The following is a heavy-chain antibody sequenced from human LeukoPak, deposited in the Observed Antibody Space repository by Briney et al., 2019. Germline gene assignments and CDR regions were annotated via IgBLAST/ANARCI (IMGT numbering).Heavy chain of an antibody. V-gene: IGHV3-11*01. J-gene: IGHJ6*02. Sequence: PGGSLRLSCAASGFTFSDYYMSWIRQAPGKGLEWVSYISSSGSTIYYADSVKGRFTISRDNAKNSLYLQMNSLRAEDTAVYYCARAGIGYCSGGSCYYYYGVDVWGQGTTVTVSS. CDR1: GFTFSDYY. CDR3: ARAGIGYCSGGSCYYYYGVDV. CDR2: ISSSGSTI. D-gene: IGHD2-15*01.